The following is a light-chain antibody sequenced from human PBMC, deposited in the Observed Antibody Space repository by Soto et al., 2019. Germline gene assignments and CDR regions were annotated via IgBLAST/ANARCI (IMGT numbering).Light chain of an antibody. Sequence: EIVMTQPPATLSVSPGDRSTLSCRASQSVSSNLAWYQQKAGQAPRLLIYGASTRATGIPARFSGSGSGTEFTLTISSLKSEDFAVYYCQQYNNWHSITFGHGTRLEIK. CDR3: QQYNNWHSIT. CDR2: GAS. CDR1: QSVSSN. V-gene: IGKV3-15*01. J-gene: IGKJ5*01.